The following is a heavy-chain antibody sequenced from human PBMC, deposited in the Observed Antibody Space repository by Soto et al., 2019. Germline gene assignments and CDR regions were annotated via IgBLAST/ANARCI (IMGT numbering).Heavy chain of an antibody. CDR3: ARDFGTYYDFWSGYPYSMDV. D-gene: IGHD3-3*01. J-gene: IGHJ6*03. Sequence: SQPLSLTCTVSGGSISSYYWSWIRKPPGKGLEWIGYIYYSGSTNYNPSLKSRVTISVDTSKNQFSLKLSSVTAADTAVYYCARDFGTYYDFWSGYPYSMDVWGKGTTVTVSS. CDR2: IYYSGST. CDR1: GGSISSYY. V-gene: IGHV4-59*01.